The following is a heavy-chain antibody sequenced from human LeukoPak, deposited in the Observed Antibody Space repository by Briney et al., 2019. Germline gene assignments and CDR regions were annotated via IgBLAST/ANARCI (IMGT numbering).Heavy chain of an antibody. V-gene: IGHV3-7*01. D-gene: IGHD6-13*01. CDR1: GFTFTNYW. CDR3: ARGFGSAAAIYEY. Sequence: PGGSLRLSCATSGFTFTNYWMTWVRQAPGKGLEWVANINQNGVEMYYVESVKGRFTISRDSGRNSLCLQMDSLRAEDTAVYYCARGFGSAAAIYEYWGQGTLVTVSS. J-gene: IGHJ4*02. CDR2: INQNGVEM.